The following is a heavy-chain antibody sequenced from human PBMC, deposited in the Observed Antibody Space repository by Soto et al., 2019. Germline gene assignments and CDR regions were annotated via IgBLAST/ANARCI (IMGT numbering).Heavy chain of an antibody. J-gene: IGHJ3*02. Sequence: SVSNAWMTWVRQAPGKGLEWVGRIKSKTDGGTTDYAAPVKGRFTISRDDSKNTLYLQMNSLKTEDTAVYYCTTDLLNVLLWFGESDDAFDIWGQGTMVTVSS. V-gene: IGHV3-15*07. CDR1: SVSNAW. CDR2: IKSKTDGGTT. CDR3: TTDLLNVLLWFGESDDAFDI. D-gene: IGHD3-10*01.